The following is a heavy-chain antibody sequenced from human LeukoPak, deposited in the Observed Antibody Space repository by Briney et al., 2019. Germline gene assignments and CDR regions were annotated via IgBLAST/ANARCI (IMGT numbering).Heavy chain of an antibody. CDR2: ITGSGGGT. Sequence: PGGSLRLSCAASGFTFSSYAMSWVRQAPGKGLEWVSTITGSGGGTYYADSVKGRFTISRDNSKNTLYLQMNSLRAEDTAVYYCAKDLGGGGEVGAITTLGWGQGTLVTVSS. D-gene: IGHD1-26*01. J-gene: IGHJ4*02. V-gene: IGHV3-23*01. CDR1: GFTFSSYA. CDR3: AKDLGGGGEVGAITTLG.